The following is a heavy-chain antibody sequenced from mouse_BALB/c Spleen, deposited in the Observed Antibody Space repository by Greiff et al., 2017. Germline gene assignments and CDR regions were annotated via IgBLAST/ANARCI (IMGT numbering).Heavy chain of an antibody. CDR2: INPSTGYT. V-gene: IGHV1-7*01. D-gene: IGHD2-2*01. CDR3: ARTHGLYWYFDV. Sequence: QVQPQQSGAELAKPGASVKMSCKASGYTFTSYWMHWVKQRPGQGLEWIGYINPSTGYTEYNQKFKDKATLTADKSSSTAYMQLSSLTSEDSAVYYCARTHGLYWYFDVWGAGTTVTVSS. CDR1: GYTFTSYW. J-gene: IGHJ1*01.